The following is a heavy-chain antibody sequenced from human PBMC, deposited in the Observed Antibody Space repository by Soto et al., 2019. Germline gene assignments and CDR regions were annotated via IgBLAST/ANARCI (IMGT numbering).Heavy chain of an antibody. CDR1: GGSISSYY. D-gene: IGHD6-13*01. J-gene: IGHJ5*02. CDR3: ARVTPLYSSSWYVGYNWFDP. V-gene: IGHV4-59*01. CDR2: IYYSGGT. Sequence: QVQLQESGPGLVKPSETLSLTCTVSGGSISSYYWSWIRQPPGKGLEWIGYIYYSGGTNYNPSLKSRVTISVDTSKNQFSLKLSSVTAADTAVYYCARVTPLYSSSWYVGYNWFDPWGQGTLVTVSS.